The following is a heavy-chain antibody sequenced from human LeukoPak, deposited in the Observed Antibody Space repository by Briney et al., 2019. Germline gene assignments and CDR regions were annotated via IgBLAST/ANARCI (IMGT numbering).Heavy chain of an antibody. CDR3: AREPSSGWYGN. D-gene: IGHD6-19*01. J-gene: IGHJ4*02. CDR2: IYHSGIT. Sequence: SETLSLTCTVSGGSISSSYWGWIRQPPGKGLEWIGSIYHSGITYYNPSLKSRVTISVDTSKNRFSLKLSSVTAADTAVYYCAREPSSGWYGNWGQGTLVTVSS. CDR1: GGSISSSY. V-gene: IGHV4-38-2*02.